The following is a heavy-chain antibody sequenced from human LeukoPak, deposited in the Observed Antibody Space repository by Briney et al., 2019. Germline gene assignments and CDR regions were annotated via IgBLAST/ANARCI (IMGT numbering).Heavy chain of an antibody. CDR2: IYYSGST. CDR3: ARHYGSGTYPLDY. D-gene: IGHD3-10*01. V-gene: IGHV4-59*08. J-gene: IGHJ4*02. CDR1: GGSISGYY. Sequence: SETLSLTRTVSGGSISGYYWSWIRQPPGKGLEWIGYIYYSGSTNYNPSLESRVTISVGTSKNQFSLKLSSVTAADTAVYYCARHYGSGTYPLDYWGQGTLVTVSS.